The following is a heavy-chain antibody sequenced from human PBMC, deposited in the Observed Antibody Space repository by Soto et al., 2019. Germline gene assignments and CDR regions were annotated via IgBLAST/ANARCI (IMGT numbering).Heavy chain of an antibody. D-gene: IGHD3-22*01. J-gene: IGHJ4*02. Sequence: QVQLMQSGAEVKKPEASVKVSCKASIYTFSSYVISWVRQAPGQGLEWMGYIDTYNDITNYAQKFKGRVNMTTDTSTTTVYMERRRLRSDDTAVYYCARGGYYTTSGYYPFDDWGQGALVRVSS. CDR3: ARGGYYTTSGYYPFDD. CDR2: IDTYNDIT. V-gene: IGHV1-18*04. CDR1: IYTFSSYV.